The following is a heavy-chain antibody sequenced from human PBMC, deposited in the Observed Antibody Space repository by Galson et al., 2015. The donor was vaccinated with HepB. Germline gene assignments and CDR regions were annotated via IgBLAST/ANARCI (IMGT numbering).Heavy chain of an antibody. V-gene: IGHV3-30*18. Sequence: SLRTSCAASGFILSNSGMQWVRQPPGRGLQWVAVISSDGGTQHYADSVKGRFTISRDTSKNMLHLQMNSLRPEDTAVYYCVKERGIPPYGAYFDYWGQGALVTVSS. CDR1: GFILSNSG. D-gene: IGHD4/OR15-4a*01. CDR3: VKERGIPPYGAYFDY. J-gene: IGHJ4*02. CDR2: ISSDGGTQ.